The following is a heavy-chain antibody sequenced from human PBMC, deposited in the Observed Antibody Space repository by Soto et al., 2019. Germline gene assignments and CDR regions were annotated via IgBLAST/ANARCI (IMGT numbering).Heavy chain of an antibody. V-gene: IGHV1-18*01. CDR3: GREGQQLAKEKYYQFNGMDV. D-gene: IGHD6-13*01. J-gene: IGHJ6*02. CDR1: GFTFSDYG. CDR2: ISGYNINS. Sequence: ASVKVSCKASGFTFSDYGLSWVSQAPGQQLEWLGWISGYNINSKYSQKFQGRLTMTTDTSTATASMALRSLTSDGTAVYYCGREGQQLAKEKYYQFNGMDVWGQGTTVTVSS.